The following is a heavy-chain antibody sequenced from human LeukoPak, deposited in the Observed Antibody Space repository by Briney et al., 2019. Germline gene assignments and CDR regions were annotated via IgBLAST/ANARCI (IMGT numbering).Heavy chain of an antibody. V-gene: IGHV3-23*01. Sequence: HPGGSLRLSCAASGFSFSNYAMSWVRQAPGKGLEWVSTISGSGGSTYYADSVKGRFTISRDSSKNTLYLLMNSLRAEDTAVYYCAKGSGVAAVVPVAYYWGQGTLVTVSS. CDR1: GFSFSNYA. CDR2: ISGSGGST. J-gene: IGHJ4*02. D-gene: IGHD4-23*01. CDR3: AKGSGVAAVVPVAYY.